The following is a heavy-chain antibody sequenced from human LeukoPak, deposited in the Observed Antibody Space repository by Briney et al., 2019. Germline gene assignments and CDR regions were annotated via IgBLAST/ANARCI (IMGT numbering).Heavy chain of an antibody. D-gene: IGHD6-19*01. Sequence: ASVKVSCKASRYTFTGYYMHWVRQAPGQGLEWMGWINPNSGGTNYAQKFQGRVTMTRDTSISTAYMELSRLRSDDTAVYYCARDIAVAGIAVDYWGQGTLVTVSS. V-gene: IGHV1-2*02. J-gene: IGHJ4*02. CDR2: INPNSGGT. CDR3: ARDIAVAGIAVDY. CDR1: RYTFTGYY.